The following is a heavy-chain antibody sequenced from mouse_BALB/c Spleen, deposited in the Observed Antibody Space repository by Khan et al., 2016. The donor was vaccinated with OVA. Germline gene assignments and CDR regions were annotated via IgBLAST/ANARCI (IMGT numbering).Heavy chain of an antibody. CDR2: INPSSGYT. J-gene: IGHJ2*01. CDR3: AIDRIDY. Sequence: QVQLQQSGAELAKPGASVKMSCKASGYTFSTYWIHWVKQRPGQGLEWIGYINPSSGYTYYNHRFNDKATLTADKSSSTAYMQLSSLTSEDSAVYYCAIDRIDYWGQGTTLTVSS. V-gene: IGHV1-7*01. CDR1: GYTFSTYW.